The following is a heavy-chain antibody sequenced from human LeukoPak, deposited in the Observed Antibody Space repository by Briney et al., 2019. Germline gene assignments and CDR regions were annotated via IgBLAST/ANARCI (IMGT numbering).Heavy chain of an antibody. J-gene: IGHJ6*02. CDR1: GGSFSGYY. CDR3: ARVFRRELYYYYYGMDV. V-gene: IGHV4-34*01. D-gene: IGHD3-10*01. Sequence: PSETLSLTCAVYGGSFSGYYWSWIRQPPGEGLEWIGEINHSGSTNYNPSLKSRVTISVDTSKNQFSLKLSSVTAADTAVYYCARVFRRELYYYYYGMDVWGQGTTVTVSS. CDR2: INHSGST.